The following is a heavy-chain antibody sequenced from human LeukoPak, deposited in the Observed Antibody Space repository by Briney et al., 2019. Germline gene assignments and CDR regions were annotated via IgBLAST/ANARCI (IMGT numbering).Heavy chain of an antibody. V-gene: IGHV3-20*04. J-gene: IGHJ2*01. CDR2: INWNGRST. Sequence: GGSLRLSCAASRFSFSSYWMHWVRQAPGKGLEWVSGINWNGRSTYFADSVKGRFTISRDNAKDSLYLQMNSLRVEDTAFYYCARGPYSSSWYWYFDLWGRGTLVTVSS. D-gene: IGHD6-13*01. CDR1: RFSFSSYW. CDR3: ARGPYSSSWYWYFDL.